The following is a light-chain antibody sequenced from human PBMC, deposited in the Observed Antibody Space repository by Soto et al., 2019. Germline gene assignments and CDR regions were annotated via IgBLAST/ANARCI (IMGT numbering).Light chain of an antibody. Sequence: QSALTQPPSASGSPGQSVTISCTGTSSDIGDFNFVSWYQKHPGKAPKLMIYGVTKRPSGVPDRFSGSKSGNTASLTVSGLQAEDEADYYCTSYAGSNSVVFGGGTQLTVL. V-gene: IGLV2-8*01. CDR3: TSYAGSNSVV. CDR2: GVT. J-gene: IGLJ2*01. CDR1: SSDIGDFNF.